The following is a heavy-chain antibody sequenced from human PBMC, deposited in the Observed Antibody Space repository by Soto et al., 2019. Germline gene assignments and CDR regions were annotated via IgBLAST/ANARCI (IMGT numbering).Heavy chain of an antibody. D-gene: IGHD6-19*01. CDR3: ARQPTSGWYNAFKWFDP. CDR2: IYPADSDT. CDR1: GYTFTNYW. Sequence: EIQLVQSGAEVKKPGDSLKISCQGSGYTFTNYWIGWSRQMPGKGLEWRGIIYPADSDTRYSPSFHGQVIISVDRSISTAYLQWSSLKASDTAIYYCARQPTSGWYNAFKWFDPWGQGTLVTVSS. J-gene: IGHJ5*01. V-gene: IGHV5-51*01.